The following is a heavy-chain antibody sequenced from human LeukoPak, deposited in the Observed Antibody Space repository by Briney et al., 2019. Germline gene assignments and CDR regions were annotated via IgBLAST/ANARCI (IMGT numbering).Heavy chain of an antibody. D-gene: IGHD3-3*01. Sequence: PSGTLSLTCAVSGGSISSGDYYWSWIRQPPGKGLEWIGYIYYSGSTYYNPSLKSRVTISVDTSKNQFSLKLSSVTAADTAVYYCARDRRFPNWFDPWGQGTLVTVSS. CDR2: IYYSGST. CDR3: ARDRRFPNWFDP. J-gene: IGHJ5*02. CDR1: GGSISSGDYY. V-gene: IGHV4-30-4*01.